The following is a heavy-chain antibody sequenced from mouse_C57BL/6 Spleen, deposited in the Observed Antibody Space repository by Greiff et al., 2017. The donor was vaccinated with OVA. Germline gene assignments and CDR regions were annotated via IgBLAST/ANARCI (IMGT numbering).Heavy chain of an antibody. V-gene: IGHV1-81*01. D-gene: IGHD2-3*01. Sequence: QVQLQQSGAELARPGASVKLSCKASGYTFTSYGISWVKQRTGQGLEWIGEIYPRSGNTYYNEKFKGKATLTADKSSSTAYMALRSLTSEDSAVYFCASYDDGYSYYFDYWGQGTTPTVSS. CDR1: GYTFTSYG. J-gene: IGHJ2*01. CDR2: IYPRSGNT. CDR3: ASYDDGYSYYFDY.